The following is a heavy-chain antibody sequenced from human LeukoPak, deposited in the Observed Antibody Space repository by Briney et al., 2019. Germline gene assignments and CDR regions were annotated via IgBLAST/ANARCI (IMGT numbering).Heavy chain of an antibody. V-gene: IGHV3-9*01. J-gene: IGHJ5*02. CDR3: ARDSPYDFWSGGTINWFDP. CDR1: GFTFDDYA. Sequence: GGSLRLSCAASGFTFDDYAMHWVRQAPGKGLEWVSGVSWNGGIIGYADSVKGRFTISRDNAKNSLYLQMNSLKAEDTAVYYCARDSPYDFWSGGTINWFDPWGQGTLVTVSS. CDR2: VSWNGGII. D-gene: IGHD3-3*01.